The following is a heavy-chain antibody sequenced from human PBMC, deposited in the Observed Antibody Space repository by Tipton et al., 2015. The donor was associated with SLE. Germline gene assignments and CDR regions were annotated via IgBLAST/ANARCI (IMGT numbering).Heavy chain of an antibody. J-gene: IGHJ3*02. CDR3: AREEENDFWSGGDAFDI. V-gene: IGHV4-59*12. Sequence: TLSLTCTVSGGSISSYYWSWIRQPPGKGPEWIGYIYYSGSTYYNPSLKSRVTISVDTSKNQFSLKLSSVTAADTAVYYCAREEENDFWSGGDAFDIWGQGTMVTVSS. CDR2: IYYSGST. CDR1: GGSISSYY. D-gene: IGHD3-3*01.